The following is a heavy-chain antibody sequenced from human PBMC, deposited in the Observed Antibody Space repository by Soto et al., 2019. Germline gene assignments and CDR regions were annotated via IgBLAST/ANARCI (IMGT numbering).Heavy chain of an antibody. Sequence: GSLRISCAASVFSFNSNYMSWVRQAPGKGLEWVSVIYSGGGIYYADSVKGRFTISRDTSKNTIYLQMNSLRAEDTAVYYCARARYYDYWGQGTLVTVSS. CDR1: VFSFNSNY. J-gene: IGHJ4*02. V-gene: IGHV3-53*01. CDR3: ARARYYDY. CDR2: IYSGGGI.